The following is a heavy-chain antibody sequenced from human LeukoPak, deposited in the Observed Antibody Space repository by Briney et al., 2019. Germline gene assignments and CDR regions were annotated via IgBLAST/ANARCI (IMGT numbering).Heavy chain of an antibody. V-gene: IGHV4-4*02. Sequence: SGTLSLTCAVSGGSISSSNWWSWVRQPPGKGLEWIGEIYHSGSTNYNPSLKSRVTISVDKSKNQFSLKLSSVTAADTAVYYCASLRLYSYGPMKNDYWGQGTLVTVSS. CDR2: IYHSGST. J-gene: IGHJ4*02. CDR1: GGSISSSNW. D-gene: IGHD5-18*01. CDR3: ASLRLYSYGPMKNDY.